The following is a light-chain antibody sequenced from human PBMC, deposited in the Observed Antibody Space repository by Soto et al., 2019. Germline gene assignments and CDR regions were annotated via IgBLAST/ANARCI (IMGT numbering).Light chain of an antibody. J-gene: IGKJ2*01. CDR2: GVF. V-gene: IGKV3-20*01. Sequence: VLTQSPGTVSLSPGEKATLSCRTSQSVSSNYLAWYQQKPAKAPRLLIYGVFNRATGIPDRFSGSGSGTDFSLTISGLEPEDVAVYFCQHYDGSPRTFGQGTRLQI. CDR1: QSVSSNY. CDR3: QHYDGSPRT.